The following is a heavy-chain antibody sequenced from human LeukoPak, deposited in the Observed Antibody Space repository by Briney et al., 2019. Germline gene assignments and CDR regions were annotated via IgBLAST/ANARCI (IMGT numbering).Heavy chain of an antibody. V-gene: IGHV1-46*01. CDR2: INPSGGST. CDR3: ARTAYYYDSSGYYPVPDAFDT. D-gene: IGHD3-22*01. J-gene: IGHJ3*02. Sequence: ASVKVSCKASGYTFTSYYMHWVRQAPGQGLEWMGIINPSGGSTSYAQKFQGRVTMTRDMSTSTVYMELSSLRSEDTAVYYCARTAYYYDSSGYYPVPDAFDTWGQGTMVTVSS. CDR1: GYTFTSYY.